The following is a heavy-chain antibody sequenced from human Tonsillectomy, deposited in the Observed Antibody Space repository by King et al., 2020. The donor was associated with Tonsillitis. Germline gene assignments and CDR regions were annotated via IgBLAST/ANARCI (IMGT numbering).Heavy chain of an antibody. CDR1: GFTFSSYA. D-gene: IGHD6-19*01. CDR3: ARDVSGWRQFDY. CDR2: ISYDGSNK. V-gene: IGHV3-30*04. Sequence: VQLVESGGGVVQPGRSLRLSCAASGFTFSSYAMHWVRQAPGKGLEWVAVISYDGSNKYYADSVKGRFSISRDNSKNTLYLQMNSLRAEDTAVYYCARDVSGWRQFDYWGQGTLVTVSS. J-gene: IGHJ4*02.